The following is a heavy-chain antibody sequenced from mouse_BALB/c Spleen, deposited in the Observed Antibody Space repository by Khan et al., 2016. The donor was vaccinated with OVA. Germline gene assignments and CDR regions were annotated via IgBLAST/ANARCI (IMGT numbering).Heavy chain of an antibody. CDR1: GYTFTSYW. J-gene: IGHJ2*01. Sequence: EVQLQESGTVLARPGASVKMSCKASGYTFTSYWMHWVKQRPGQGLEWIGAIYPGNSDINYNQKFKGKAKLTAVQSTSTAYMVLNSLTNADAAVYYCTRNGFCNCESWDYWGQGTTLTVSS. V-gene: IGHV1-5*01. D-gene: IGHD2-1*01. CDR3: TRNGFCNCESWDY. CDR2: IYPGNSDI.